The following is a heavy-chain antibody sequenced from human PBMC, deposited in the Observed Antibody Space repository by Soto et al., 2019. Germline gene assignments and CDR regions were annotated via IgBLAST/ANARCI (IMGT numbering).Heavy chain of an antibody. CDR3: ARVHTAAGLIDY. D-gene: IGHD6-13*01. CDR2: IYYSGST. Sequence: QVQLQESGPGLVKPSETLSLTCTVSGGSISSYYWSWLRQPPGKGLEWIGYIYYSGSTNYNPSLKSRVTISVDTSKNQFSLKLSSVTAADTAVYYCARVHTAAGLIDYWGQGPLVTVSS. V-gene: IGHV4-59*01. J-gene: IGHJ4*02. CDR1: GGSISSYY.